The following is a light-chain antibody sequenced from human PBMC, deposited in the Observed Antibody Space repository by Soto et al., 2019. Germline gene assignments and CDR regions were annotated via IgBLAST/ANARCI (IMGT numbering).Light chain of an antibody. CDR3: HQYGISPPT. V-gene: IGKV3-20*01. CDR2: GVS. Sequence: VLTQSRVTVSLSSGERATLSCRASQSVSGSDLAWYQQKPGQAPRLLISGVSNRAAGTPDRFSGSGSGTDFTLTISSLEPEDFAVFYCHQYGISPPTFGPGTKVDIK. CDR1: QSVSGSD. J-gene: IGKJ1*01.